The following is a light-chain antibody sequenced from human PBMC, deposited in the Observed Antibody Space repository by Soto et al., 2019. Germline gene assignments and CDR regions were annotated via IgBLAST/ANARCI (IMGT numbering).Light chain of an antibody. Sequence: EIVMTQSPATLSVSPGERAILSCRASQSVSSNLAWYQQKPGQAPRLLIYGASTRATGIPARFSGSGSGTDFTLTISRLEPEDFAVYYCQQYNNWPPWTFGQGTKGEIK. CDR1: QSVSSN. CDR2: GAS. J-gene: IGKJ1*01. V-gene: IGKV3-15*01. CDR3: QQYNNWPPWT.